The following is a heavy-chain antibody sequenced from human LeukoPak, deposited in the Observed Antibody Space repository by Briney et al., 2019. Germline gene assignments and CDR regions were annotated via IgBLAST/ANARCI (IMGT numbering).Heavy chain of an antibody. D-gene: IGHD6-6*01. J-gene: IGHJ3*02. V-gene: IGHV4-59*08. Sequence: PSETLSLTCTVSGGSISSYYWSWIRQPPGKGLEWIGYIYSSGSTNYNPSLKSRVTISVDTSKNQFSLKLSSVTAADTAVYYCARAYATSYSSSSLAFDIWGQGTMVTVSS. CDR2: IYSSGST. CDR1: GGSISSYY. CDR3: ARAYATSYSSSSLAFDI.